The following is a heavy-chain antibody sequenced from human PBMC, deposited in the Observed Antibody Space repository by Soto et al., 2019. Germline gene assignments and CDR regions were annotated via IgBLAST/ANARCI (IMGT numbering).Heavy chain of an antibody. Sequence: GGSLRLSCAASGFTFSTYAMSWVRQAPGKGLEWVSGISGSGGSTYYADSVKGRFTISRDNSKNTLYLQMSSLRAEDTAVYYCAKTDFRSGIYYFDFWGQGTLVTVSS. CDR1: GFTFSTYA. V-gene: IGHV3-23*01. CDR3: AKTDFRSGIYYFDF. CDR2: ISGSGGST. J-gene: IGHJ4*02. D-gene: IGHD3-3*01.